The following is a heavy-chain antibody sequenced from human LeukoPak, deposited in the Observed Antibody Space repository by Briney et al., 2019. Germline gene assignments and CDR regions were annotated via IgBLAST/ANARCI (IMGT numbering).Heavy chain of an antibody. D-gene: IGHD1-26*01. J-gene: IGHJ4*02. CDR1: GFTFSSSA. Sequence: GGCLRLSCAASGFTFSSSAMSWVRQAPGKGLEWVSSISGSDGSIHYADSVKGRFTISRDNSKNTLYLQMNSLRADDTALYYCAKDFGSYGCDHGGQGTLVSVSS. CDR3: AKDFGSYGCDH. CDR2: ISGSDGSI. V-gene: IGHV3-23*01.